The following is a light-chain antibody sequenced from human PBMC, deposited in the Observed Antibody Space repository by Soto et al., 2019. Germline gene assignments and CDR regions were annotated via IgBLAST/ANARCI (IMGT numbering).Light chain of an antibody. V-gene: IGKV1-39*01. CDR3: QQSFRTPYT. CDR2: AAS. Sequence: DIQMTQSPSSLPAAIGDRVTISCRASQSISNFLNWYQHKPGKAPKVLISAASSLQSGVPSNFSVSGSGTDFTLTIRSLQPEDLATYYCQQSFRTPYTFGQGTKLEIK. CDR1: QSISNF. J-gene: IGKJ2*01.